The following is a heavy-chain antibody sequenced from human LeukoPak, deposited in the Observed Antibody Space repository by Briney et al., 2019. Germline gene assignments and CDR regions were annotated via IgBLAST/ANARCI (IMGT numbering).Heavy chain of an antibody. J-gene: IGHJ4*02. CDR3: ARSGYTSSWYYIDY. CDR2: IYYSGST. Sequence: PSETLSLTCTVSGGSISSYYWSWIRQPPGKGLEWIGYIYYSGSTNYNPSLKSRVTIAVDPSKNQFSLRLTSVPAADTAVYYCARSGYTSSWYYIDYWGQGTLVSVSS. D-gene: IGHD6-13*01. V-gene: IGHV4-59*01. CDR1: GGSISSYY.